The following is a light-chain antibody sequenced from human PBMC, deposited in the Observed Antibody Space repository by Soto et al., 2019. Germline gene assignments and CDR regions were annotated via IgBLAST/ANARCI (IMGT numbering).Light chain of an antibody. CDR3: QHYVTSLTT. CDR2: GTS. Sequence: IVITPSPTNLPLSTGETATPSCRASQSVRKNLAWYQQKPGQAPRLLIYGTSNRATGIPDRISGSRSGTEFTLTISRLEPEDFAVYYCQHYVTSLTTFGQGTKVDIK. V-gene: IGKV3-15*01. CDR1: QSVRKN. J-gene: IGKJ1*01.